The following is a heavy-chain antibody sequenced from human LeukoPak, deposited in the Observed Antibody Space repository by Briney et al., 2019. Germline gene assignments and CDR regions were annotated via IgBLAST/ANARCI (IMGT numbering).Heavy chain of an antibody. CDR1: GGSISRGTYY. CDR3: ARHHPIFIVVVPAATFDY. D-gene: IGHD2-2*01. CDR2: IYYTGST. Sequence: PSETLSLTCTVSGGSISRGTYYWGWIRQPPGKGLEWLGSIYYTGSTHHNPSLKSRGTISVDTSKNEFSLKLTSVTAADTAVYYCARHHPIFIVVVPAATFDYWGQGTLVTVSS. J-gene: IGHJ4*02. V-gene: IGHV4-39*01.